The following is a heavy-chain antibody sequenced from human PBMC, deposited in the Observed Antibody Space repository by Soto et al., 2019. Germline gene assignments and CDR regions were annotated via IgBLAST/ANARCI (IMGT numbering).Heavy chain of an antibody. V-gene: IGHV3-48*03. D-gene: IGHD4-4*01. CDR3: VTDRDYSKAY. J-gene: IGHJ4*02. CDR1: GFTFSSYE. Sequence: GGSLRLSCAASGFTFSSYEMNWVRQAPGEVLEWVSYISSSGSTIYYAGSVKGRFTISRDNAKNSLFLQMNSLRAEDTAVYYCVTDRDYSKAYWGQGTLVTVSS. CDR2: ISSSGSTI.